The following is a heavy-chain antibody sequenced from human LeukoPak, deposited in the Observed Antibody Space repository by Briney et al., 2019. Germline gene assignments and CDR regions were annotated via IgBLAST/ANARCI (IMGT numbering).Heavy chain of an antibody. CDR3: AKDLHGSGTYFDY. D-gene: IGHD3-10*01. J-gene: IGHJ4*02. V-gene: IGHV3-23*01. Sequence: GGSLRLACAASGFTFSTYAMTWVRQAPGKGLEWVSTISGGGDGTHYADSVKGRFTISRDNSKNTLYLQMSNLRADDTAVYYCAKDLHGSGTYFDYWGQGTLVPDSS. CDR1: GFTFSTYA. CDR2: ISGGGDGT.